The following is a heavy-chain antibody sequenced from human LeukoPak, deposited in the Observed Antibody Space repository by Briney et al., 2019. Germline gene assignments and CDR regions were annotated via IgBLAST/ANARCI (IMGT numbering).Heavy chain of an antibody. D-gene: IGHD3-22*01. Sequence: ASVKVSCKASGYTFTSYGISWVRQAPGQGLEWMGWISAYNGITNYAQKLQGRVTMTTDTSTSTAYMELRSLRSDDTAVYYCAATYYYDSSGYRILVYWGQGTLVTVSS. CDR1: GYTFTSYG. CDR2: ISAYNGIT. J-gene: IGHJ4*02. V-gene: IGHV1-18*01. CDR3: AATYYYDSSGYRILVY.